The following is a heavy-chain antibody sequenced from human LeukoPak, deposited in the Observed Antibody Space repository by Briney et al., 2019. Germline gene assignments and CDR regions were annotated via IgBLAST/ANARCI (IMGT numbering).Heavy chain of an antibody. CDR3: ARDLTGPYDH. J-gene: IGHJ4*02. V-gene: IGHV3-74*01. CDR2: INVEGNYI. CDR1: GFTVSRYW. D-gene: IGHD3-22*01. Sequence: QPGKSLRLSCAASGFTVSRYWMHWARQAPGKGLVWVARINVEGNYIDYAESVKGRFTISRDSAKNTLYLQMNSVRAEDTAVYSCARDLTGPYDHWGQGTLVTVSS.